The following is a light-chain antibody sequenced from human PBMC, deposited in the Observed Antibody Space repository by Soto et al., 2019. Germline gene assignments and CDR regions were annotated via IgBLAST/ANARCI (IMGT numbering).Light chain of an antibody. CDR1: QSVNGN. J-gene: IGKJ1*01. CDR2: GTS. Sequence: IVMTQSPSTLSVSPGERATLSCRASQSVNGNLAWYQQRPGQAPRLLIYGTSTRATGIPARFSGSGSGTDFTLTISRLEPADFAVYYCQQYGSSPGTFVGQGTKV. CDR3: QQYGSSPGTF. V-gene: IGKV3-20*01.